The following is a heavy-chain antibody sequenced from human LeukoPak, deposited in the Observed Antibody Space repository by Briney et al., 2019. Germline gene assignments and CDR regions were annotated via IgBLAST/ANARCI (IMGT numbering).Heavy chain of an antibody. J-gene: IGHJ6*03. CDR2: IYYSGST. D-gene: IGHD1-1*01. CDR3: ARDELPMDV. Sequence: PSETLSLTCAAHGGSFRDYYWSWIRQPPGKGLEWIGSIYYSGSTYYNPSLKSRVTISVDTSKNQFSLKLSSVTAADTAVYYCARDELPMDVWGKGTTVTVSS. V-gene: IGHV4-34*01. CDR1: GGSFRDYY.